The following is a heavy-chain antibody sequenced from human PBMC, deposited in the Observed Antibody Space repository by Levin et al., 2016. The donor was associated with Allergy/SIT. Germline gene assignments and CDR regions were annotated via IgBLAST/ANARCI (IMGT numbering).Heavy chain of an antibody. D-gene: IGHD7-27*01. V-gene: IGHV6-1*01. J-gene: IGHJ4*02. Sequence: SQTLSLTCVISGDSVSSDSATWNWIRQTPSRGPEWLGRTYYRSKWYNDYAVSVKSRITINPDTSKNQFSLQLSSLSPDDTAVYYCVRSNWGSTPPLHWGQGTLVTVSS. CDR1: GDSVSSDSAT. CDR3: VRSNWGSTPPLH. CDR2: TYYRSKWYN.